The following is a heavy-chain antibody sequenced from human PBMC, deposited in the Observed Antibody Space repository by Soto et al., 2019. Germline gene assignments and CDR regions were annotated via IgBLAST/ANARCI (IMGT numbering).Heavy chain of an antibody. CDR2: INPSDGNR. V-gene: IGHV1-18*01. CDR1: GYRFRFYV. Sequence: ASGKVSCQASGYRFRFYVINWGRPAPGQGIEWMGWINPSDGNRNFAQKFEDRVTMTTATSTNTVFLELRSLKSDDTAIYYCARDRLRGYDSSGFYSWGQGTMVTVSS. J-gene: IGHJ4*02. D-gene: IGHD3-22*01. CDR3: ARDRLRGYDSSGFYS.